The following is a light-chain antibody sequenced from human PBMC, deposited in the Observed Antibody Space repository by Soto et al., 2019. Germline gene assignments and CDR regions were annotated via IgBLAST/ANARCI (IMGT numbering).Light chain of an antibody. CDR1: QSVNSN. J-gene: IGKJ2*01. CDR2: GAS. CDR3: QQYNNWPQT. V-gene: IGKV3-15*01. Sequence: EIVMTQSPATLSVSPGERATLSCRASQSVNSNLAWYQQKPGQAPRLLIFGASTRATGIPVRFSGSGSGTEFTLTISSLQSVDFAVYYCQQYNNWPQTFGQGTKLEIK.